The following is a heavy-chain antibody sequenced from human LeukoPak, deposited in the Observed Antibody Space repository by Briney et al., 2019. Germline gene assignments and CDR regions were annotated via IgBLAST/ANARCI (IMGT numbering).Heavy chain of an antibody. V-gene: IGHV3-21*01. CDR2: ISGSTSYI. D-gene: IGHD5-12*01. Sequence: GGSLRLSYAASGFTFSSYSMNWVRQAPGKGLEWVSSISGSTSYIYYADSVKGRFTISRDNTKNSLYLQMNSLRAEDTAVYYCARDPWGGYSYWGQGILVIVSS. J-gene: IGHJ4*02. CDR3: ARDPWGGYSY. CDR1: GFTFSSYS.